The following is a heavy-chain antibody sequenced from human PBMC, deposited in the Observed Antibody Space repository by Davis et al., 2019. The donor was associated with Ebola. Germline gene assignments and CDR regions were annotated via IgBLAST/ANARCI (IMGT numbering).Heavy chain of an antibody. J-gene: IGHJ4*02. Sequence: PGGSLRLSCAASGFTFSSYSMNWVRQAPGKGLEWVSYISSGGSTIYYADSVKGRFTISRDNSKNTLYLQMNSLRAEDTAVYYCARDLLTGTTWDYWGQGTLVTVSS. V-gene: IGHV3-48*01. CDR1: GFTFSSYS. CDR3: ARDLLTGTTWDY. D-gene: IGHD1-20*01. CDR2: ISSGGSTI.